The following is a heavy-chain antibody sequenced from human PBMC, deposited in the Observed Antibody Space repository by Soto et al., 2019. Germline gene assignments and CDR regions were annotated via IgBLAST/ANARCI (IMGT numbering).Heavy chain of an antibody. Sequence: QVQLQESGPGLVKPSQTLSLTCTVSGGSISSGDYYWSWIRQPPGKGLEWIGYIYYSGSTYYTPSLKSRVTISVDTSNNQFSLKLSSVTAADTAVYYCAREAVVVVAATLDYYYYGMDVWGQGTTVTVSS. CDR2: IYYSGST. CDR3: AREAVVVVAATLDYYYYGMDV. D-gene: IGHD2-15*01. V-gene: IGHV4-30-4*01. J-gene: IGHJ6*02. CDR1: GGSISSGDYY.